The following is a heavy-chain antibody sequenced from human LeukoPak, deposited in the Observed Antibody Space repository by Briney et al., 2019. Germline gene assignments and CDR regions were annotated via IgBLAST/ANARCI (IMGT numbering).Heavy chain of an antibody. D-gene: IGHD3-22*01. J-gene: IGHJ3*01. CDR1: GFTFSSYA. Sequence: PGGSLRLSCAASGFTFSSYAMSWVRQAPGKGLEWVSLISGAGVTTYYADSVKGRFTISRDNSKNTLYLQMNSLRGEDTAVYYCAKDQTYYYDSSGYRWGQGTMVTVSS. CDR2: ISGAGVTT. CDR3: AKDQTYYYDSSGYR. V-gene: IGHV3-23*01.